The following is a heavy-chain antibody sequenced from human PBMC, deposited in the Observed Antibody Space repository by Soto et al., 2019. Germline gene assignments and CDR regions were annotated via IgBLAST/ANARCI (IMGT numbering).Heavy chain of an antibody. Sequence: QVQLVQSGAEVRKPGSSVKVSCKAPGGTFSTYIISWVRQAPGQGLEWMGRIIPIPDITNYAQKFQGRVTVTADRSTSTAYMELTSLKSEDRAVYYFARDRITTRGDAFDLWGKGTMVTVPS. CDR3: ARDRITTRGDAFDL. CDR1: GGTFSTYI. CDR2: IIPIPDIT. V-gene: IGHV1-69*08. J-gene: IGHJ3*01. D-gene: IGHD3-3*01.